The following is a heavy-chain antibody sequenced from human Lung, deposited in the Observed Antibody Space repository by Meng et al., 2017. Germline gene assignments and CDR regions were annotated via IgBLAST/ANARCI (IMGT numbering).Heavy chain of an antibody. Sequence: GGEVRKPVASGKVSCKASGNSFTSYAMHWVRQAPGQRLEWMGWINAGNGNTKYSQKFQGRVTITRDTSASTAYMELSSLRSEDTAVYYCARGDYCGGDCYWFDYWGQGTLVTVSS. V-gene: IGHV1-3*01. CDR2: INAGNGNT. CDR1: GNSFTSYA. J-gene: IGHJ4*02. CDR3: ARGDYCGGDCYWFDY. D-gene: IGHD2-21*02.